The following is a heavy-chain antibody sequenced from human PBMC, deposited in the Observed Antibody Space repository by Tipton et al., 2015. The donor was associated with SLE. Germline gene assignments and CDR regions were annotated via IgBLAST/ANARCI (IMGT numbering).Heavy chain of an antibody. Sequence: LRLSCTVSGASVSSNSHSWGWIRQPPGKGPEWIGSIYYSGSTYFNPSLKSRVTMSIDASKNQFSLNLNSVTAADTAVYYCVRHRYTYGYEDYWGQGTLVTASS. CDR3: VRHRYTYGYEDY. J-gene: IGHJ4*02. CDR2: IYYSGST. CDR1: GASVSSNSHS. D-gene: IGHD5-18*01. V-gene: IGHV4-39*07.